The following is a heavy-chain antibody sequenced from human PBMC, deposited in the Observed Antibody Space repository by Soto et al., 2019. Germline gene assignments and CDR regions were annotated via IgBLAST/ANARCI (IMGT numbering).Heavy chain of an antibody. CDR3: ASMELLPEYYYGMDV. Sequence: TGESLKISCKGSGYSFTSYWISWVRQMPGKGLEWMGRIDPSDSYTNYSPSFQGHVTISADKSISTAYLQWSSLKASDTAMYYCASMELLPEYYYGMDVWGQGTTVTVSS. CDR1: GYSFTSYW. V-gene: IGHV5-10-1*01. D-gene: IGHD1-7*01. J-gene: IGHJ6*02. CDR2: IDPSDSYT.